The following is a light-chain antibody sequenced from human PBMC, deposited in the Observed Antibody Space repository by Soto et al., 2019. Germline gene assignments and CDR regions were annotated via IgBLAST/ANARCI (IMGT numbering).Light chain of an antibody. V-gene: IGLV2-14*01. Sequence: QSALTQPASVSGSPGQSITISCTGTSSDVGGYNYVSWYQQHPGKAPKLMIYEVSNRPSGVANRFSGSKSGNTASLTISGLQAEDDDDYYCSSYTSSSTLIVFGTGTKLTVL. J-gene: IGLJ1*01. CDR2: EVS. CDR1: SSDVGGYNY. CDR3: SSYTSSSTLIV.